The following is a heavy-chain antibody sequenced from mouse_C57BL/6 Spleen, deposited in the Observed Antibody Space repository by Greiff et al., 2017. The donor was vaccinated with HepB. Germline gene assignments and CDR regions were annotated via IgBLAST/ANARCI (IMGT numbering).Heavy chain of an antibody. V-gene: IGHV1-50*01. J-gene: IGHJ1*03. CDR1: GYTFTSYW. CDR2: IDPSDSFT. CDR3: AVTTVVTNWYFDV. Sequence: VQLQQPGAELVKPGASVKLSCKASGYTFTSYWMQWVKQRPGQGLEWIGEIDPSDSFTNYNQKFKGKATLAVDTSSSTAYMQLSSLTSEDSAVYYCAVTTVVTNWYFDVWGTGTTVTVSS. D-gene: IGHD1-1*01.